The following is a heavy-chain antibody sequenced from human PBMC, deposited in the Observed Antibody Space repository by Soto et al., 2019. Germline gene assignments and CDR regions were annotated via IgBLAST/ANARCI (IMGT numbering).Heavy chain of an antibody. D-gene: IGHD1-26*01. V-gene: IGHV3-30*18. Sequence: GSLRVSCAASGFTFSSYGMHWVRQAPGKGLEWVAVISYDGSNKYYADSVKGRFTISRDNSKNTLYLQMNSLRAEDTAVYYCAKPSGSGSYYYYGMDVWGQGTTVTVSS. CDR1: GFTFSSYG. J-gene: IGHJ6*02. CDR3: AKPSGSGSYYYYGMDV. CDR2: ISYDGSNK.